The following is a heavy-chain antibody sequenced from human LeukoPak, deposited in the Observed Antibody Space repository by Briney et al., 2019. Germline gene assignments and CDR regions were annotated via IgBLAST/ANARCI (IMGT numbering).Heavy chain of an antibody. V-gene: IGHV3-30*02. J-gene: IGHJ4*02. CDR3: ARVPATRSYFDY. CDR1: GFSYTSCG. Sequence: GGSLRLSCAASGFSYTSCGLHWVRQAPGKGLEWVAFIRFDESNKYYADSVKGRFTISRDNAKNSLYLQMNSLRAEDTAVYYCARVPATRSYFDYWGQGTLVTVSS. D-gene: IGHD2-15*01. CDR2: IRFDESNK.